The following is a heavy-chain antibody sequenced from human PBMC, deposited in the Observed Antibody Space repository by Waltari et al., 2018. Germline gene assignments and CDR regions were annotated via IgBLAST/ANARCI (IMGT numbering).Heavy chain of an antibody. CDR2: IIPILGIA. CDR3: ARDPTTVTTYYYGMDV. V-gene: IGHV1-69*08. Sequence: QVQLVQSGAEVKKPGSSVKVSCKASGGTFSSYTTSWVRQAPGQGLEWMGRIIPILGIANYAQKFQGRVTITADKSTSTAYMELSSLRSEDTAVYYCARDPTTVTTYYYGMDVWGQGTTVTVSS. CDR1: GGTFSSYT. J-gene: IGHJ6*02. D-gene: IGHD4-17*01.